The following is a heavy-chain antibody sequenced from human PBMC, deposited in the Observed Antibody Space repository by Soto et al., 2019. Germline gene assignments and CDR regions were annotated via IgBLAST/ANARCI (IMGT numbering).Heavy chain of an antibody. CDR2: AYYNGFT. J-gene: IGHJ5*02. D-gene: IGHD2-15*01. V-gene: IGHV4-59*11. Sequence: ASETLSLTCTVSGASISSHYWNWIRQSPGEGLESIGYAYYNGFTSCNPSLKSRVTISIDTSKNQFSLKVNSVTAADTAVYYCARMSPSYCDANCYSEGVWIDLWGQGTLVTVSS. CDR3: ARMSPSYCDANCYSEGVWIDL. CDR1: GASISSHY.